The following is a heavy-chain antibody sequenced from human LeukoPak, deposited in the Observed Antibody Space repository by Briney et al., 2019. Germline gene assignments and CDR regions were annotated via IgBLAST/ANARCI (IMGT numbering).Heavy chain of an antibody. Sequence: ASVKVSCKASGYTFTSYDINWVRQATGQGLEWMGWMNPNSGNTGYAQKFQGRVTMTRNTSISTAYTELSSLRSEDTAVYYCARSVDTAMVNGMDVWGQGTTVTVSS. D-gene: IGHD5-18*01. CDR1: GYTFTSYD. V-gene: IGHV1-8*01. CDR2: MNPNSGNT. CDR3: ARSVDTAMVNGMDV. J-gene: IGHJ6*02.